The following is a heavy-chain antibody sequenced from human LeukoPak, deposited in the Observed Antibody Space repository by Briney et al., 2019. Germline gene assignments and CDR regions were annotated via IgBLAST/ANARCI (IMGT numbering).Heavy chain of an antibody. J-gene: IGHJ6*04. V-gene: IGHV4-39*07. CDR3: ARDTYSLLDV. Sequence: SETLSLTCTVSGASISSSSYSWGWIRQPPGKGLEWVGTSYYTGSTYYNPSLKSRVTISVDTSKNQFSLKLSSVTAADTAVYYCARDTYSLLDVWGKGTTVTVSS. CDR2: SYYTGST. D-gene: IGHD4-11*01. CDR1: GASISSSSYS.